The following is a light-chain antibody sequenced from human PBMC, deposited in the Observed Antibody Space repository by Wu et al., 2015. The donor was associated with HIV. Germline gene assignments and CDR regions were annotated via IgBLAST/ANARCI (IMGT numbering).Light chain of an antibody. J-gene: IGKJ2*01. CDR1: QSVSSSY. CDR2: GAS. CDR3: QQYGSSPYT. V-gene: IGKV3-20*01. Sequence: EIVLTQSPGTLSLSPGERATLSCRASQSVSSSYVAWYQQKSGQAPRLFIYGASSRAAGIPDRFRGSGSGTDFTLTISRPEPEDSAVYYCQQYGSSPYTFGPGYQAGDQT.